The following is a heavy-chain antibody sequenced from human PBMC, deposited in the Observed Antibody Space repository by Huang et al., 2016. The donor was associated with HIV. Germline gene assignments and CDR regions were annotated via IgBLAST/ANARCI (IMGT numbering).Heavy chain of an antibody. J-gene: IGHJ4*02. Sequence: QVQVVQSGPEVKKPGASVKVSCKTSGYIFANFGISWVRQAPGQGLEWMGWISAYNGNTNDLQKFQDRVTMTTDISSSTAYLELRRLRSDDTAVYYCTRDSPSITGAATFDYWGQGTQVTVSS. CDR1: GYIFANFG. D-gene: IGHD6-13*01. CDR2: ISAYNGNT. V-gene: IGHV1-18*01. CDR3: TRDSPSITGAATFDY.